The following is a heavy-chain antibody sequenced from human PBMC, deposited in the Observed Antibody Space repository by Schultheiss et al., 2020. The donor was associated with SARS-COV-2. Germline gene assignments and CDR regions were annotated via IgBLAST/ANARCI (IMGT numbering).Heavy chain of an antibody. V-gene: IGHV3-9*01. J-gene: IGHJ4*02. CDR2: ISWNSGSI. CDR3: AREHCSGGSCYGHFDY. Sequence: GGSLRLSCAASGFTFDDYAMHWVRQAPGKGLEWVSGISWNSGSIGYADSVKGRFTISRDNSKNTLYLQMNSLRAEDTAVYYCAREHCSGGSCYGHFDYWGQGTLVTVSS. D-gene: IGHD2-15*01. CDR1: GFTFDDYA.